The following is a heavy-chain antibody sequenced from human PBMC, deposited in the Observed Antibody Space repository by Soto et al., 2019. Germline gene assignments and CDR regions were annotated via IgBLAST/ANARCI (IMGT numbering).Heavy chain of an antibody. Sequence: QVQLVQSGAGVKKPGSSVKVSCKASGGTFSSYAISWVRQAPGQGLEWMGGIIPIFGTANYAQKFQCRVTITADESTSTAYMELRSLSSEDTAVYYCARHVPAAGYYYGMDVWGQGTTVTVSS. CDR2: IIPIFGTA. J-gene: IGHJ6*02. V-gene: IGHV1-69*12. CDR1: GGTFSSYA. CDR3: ARHVPAAGYYYGMDV. D-gene: IGHD2-2*01.